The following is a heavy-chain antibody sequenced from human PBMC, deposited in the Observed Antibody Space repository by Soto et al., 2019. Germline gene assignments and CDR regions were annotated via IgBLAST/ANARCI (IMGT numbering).Heavy chain of an antibody. CDR2: MSHSGGT. V-gene: IGHV4-34*01. Sequence: SETLSLTCAVYGGSFSGYYWSWIRQPPGKGLEWIGEMSHSGGTHFNPSLKSRVTISVDTSKNQFSLKLSSVTAADTAVYYCARSRISSSWLFDYWGQGTLVTVSS. D-gene: IGHD6-13*01. CDR1: GGSFSGYY. CDR3: ARSRISSSWLFDY. J-gene: IGHJ4*02.